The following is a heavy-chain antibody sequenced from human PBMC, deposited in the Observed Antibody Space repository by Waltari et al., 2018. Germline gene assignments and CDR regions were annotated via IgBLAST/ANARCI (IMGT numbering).Heavy chain of an antibody. Sequence: QVQLVQSGAEVKKPGASVKVSCKASGYTFTSYAMHWVRQAPGQRLEWMGWINAGNGNTKYSQKFQGRVTITRDTSASTAYMELSSLRSEDTAVYYCARGLASENWNDGRGYFDLWGRGTLVTVSS. CDR2: INAGNGNT. CDR1: GYTFTSYA. V-gene: IGHV1-3*01. CDR3: ARGLASENWNDGRGYFDL. J-gene: IGHJ2*01. D-gene: IGHD1-1*01.